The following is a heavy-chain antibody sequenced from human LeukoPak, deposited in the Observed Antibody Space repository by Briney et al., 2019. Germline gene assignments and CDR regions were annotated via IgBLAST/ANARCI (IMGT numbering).Heavy chain of an antibody. CDR2: IHHSGST. CDR3: ATPTYFDILSGG. D-gene: IGHD3-9*01. J-gene: IGHJ4*02. V-gene: IGHV4-4*02. CDR1: GVSITINYW. Sequence: SETLSLTCTVSGVSITINYWWSWVRQSPGKGLEWIGEIHHSGSTTYNPSLKSRVTMSLDESRNQISLKLRSVTAADTAVYYCATPTYFDILSGGWGRGTLVTVSS.